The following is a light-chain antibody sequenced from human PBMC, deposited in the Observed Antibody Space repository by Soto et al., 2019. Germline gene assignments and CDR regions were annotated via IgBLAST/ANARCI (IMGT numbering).Light chain of an antibody. Sequence: QSALTQPRSVSGSPGQSVTISCTGTSSDVGGYNYVSWYQLHPGKAPKLMIYDVTKRPPGVPDRFSGSKSGNTASLTISGLQAEDEADYYCCSYAGSSYVFGTGTKVTVL. J-gene: IGLJ1*01. CDR2: DVT. CDR3: CSYAGSSYV. CDR1: SSDVGGYNY. V-gene: IGLV2-11*01.